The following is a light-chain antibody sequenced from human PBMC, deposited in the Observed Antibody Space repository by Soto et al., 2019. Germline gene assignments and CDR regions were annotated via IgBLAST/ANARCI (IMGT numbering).Light chain of an antibody. CDR2: DVS. CDR1: SSDVGGYNY. V-gene: IGLV2-14*01. J-gene: IGLJ1*01. Sequence: ALTQPASVSGSPGQSITISCTGTSSDVGGYNYVSWYQQHPGKAPKLMIYDVSNQPSGVSNRFSGSKSGNTASLTISGLQAEDEAEYYWSSYTSSSTYGFGTGTKVTVL. CDR3: SSYTSSSTYG.